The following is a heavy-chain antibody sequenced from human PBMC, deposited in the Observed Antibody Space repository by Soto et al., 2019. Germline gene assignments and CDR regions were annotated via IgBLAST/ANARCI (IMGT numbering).Heavy chain of an antibody. CDR3: AIYSSGWSPLDY. CDR1: GFTFSSYG. V-gene: IGHV3-30*03. CDR2: ISYDGSNK. Sequence: GGSLRLSCAASGFTFSSYGMHWVRQAPGKGLEWVAVISYDGSNKYYADSVKGRFTISRDNSKNTLYLQMNSLRAEDTAVYYCAIYSSGWSPLDYWGQGTLVTVSS. D-gene: IGHD6-19*01. J-gene: IGHJ4*02.